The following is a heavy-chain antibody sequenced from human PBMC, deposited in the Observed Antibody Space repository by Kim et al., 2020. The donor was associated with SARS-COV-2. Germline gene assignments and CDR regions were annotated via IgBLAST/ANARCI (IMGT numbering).Heavy chain of an antibody. D-gene: IGHD1-26*01. CDR3: ARDVSGGYLSWFDP. CDR1: GGSISSYY. J-gene: IGHJ5*02. V-gene: IGHV4-59*01. CDR2: IYYSGST. Sequence: SETLSLTCTVSGGSISSYYCSWIRQPPGKGLEWIGYIYYSGSTNYNPSLKNRVTISVDTSKNQFSLKLSSVTAADTGVYYCARDVSGGYLSWFDPWGQGTLVTVSS.